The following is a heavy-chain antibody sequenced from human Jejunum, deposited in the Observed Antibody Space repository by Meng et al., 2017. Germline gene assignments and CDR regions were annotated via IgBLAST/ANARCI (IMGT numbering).Heavy chain of an antibody. Sequence: VQLHRSGPGLVKPSGTLSPTCAASGASRSDSNWWTWVRQPLGKALESIGEIYHTGTTNYNPSLKSRVTMSLDKSKNQFSLELTSVTAADTAVYYCARDLLGPAIAATGWFDPWGQGTLVTVSS. J-gene: IGHJ5*02. D-gene: IGHD6-13*01. CDR1: GASRSDSNW. CDR3: ARDLLGPAIAATGWFDP. V-gene: IGHV4-4*02. CDR2: IYHTGTT.